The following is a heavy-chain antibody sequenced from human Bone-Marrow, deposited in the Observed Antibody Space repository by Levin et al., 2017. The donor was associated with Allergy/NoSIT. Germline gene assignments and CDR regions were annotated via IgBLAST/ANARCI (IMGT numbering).Heavy chain of an antibody. CDR3: VRGLPDY. CDR2: INSSSGTI. CDR1: GFTFSSYS. V-gene: IGHV3-48*01. J-gene: IGHJ4*02. Sequence: GGSPRLSCATSGFTFSSYSINWVRQAPGKGLEWVSYINSSSGTIYYADSVKGRFTISRDNAKKSLYLQMSSLRVEDTAVYYCVRGLPDYWGQGTLVTVSS.